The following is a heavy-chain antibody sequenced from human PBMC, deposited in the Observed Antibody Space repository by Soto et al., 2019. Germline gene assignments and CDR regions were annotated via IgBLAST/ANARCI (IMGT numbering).Heavy chain of an antibody. J-gene: IGHJ4*02. Sequence: QVQLVQSGAEVKKPGSSVKVSCKASGGTFSSYAISWVRQAPGQGLEWMGGIIPIFGTENYARKFQGRVTMTADEPTRTAYMELSSLRSEDTAVYYCATAPSYDPSDTPPSYYFDYWGQGTLVTVSS. CDR1: GGTFSSYA. CDR3: ATAPSYDPSDTPPSYYFDY. D-gene: IGHD3-3*01. CDR2: IIPIFGTE. V-gene: IGHV1-69*12.